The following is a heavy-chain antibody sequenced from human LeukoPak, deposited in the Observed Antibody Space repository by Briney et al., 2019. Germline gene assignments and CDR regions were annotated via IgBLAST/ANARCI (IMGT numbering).Heavy chain of an antibody. Sequence: AGGSLRLSCAASGFTFGDYAMSWVRQAPGKGLEWVGFIRSKAYGGTTEYAASVKGRFTISRDDSKSIAYLQMNSLKTEDTAVYYCTRDPTAMELVYYFDYWGQGTLVTVSS. D-gene: IGHD5-18*01. CDR2: IRSKAYGGTT. V-gene: IGHV3-49*04. CDR1: GFTFGDYA. J-gene: IGHJ4*02. CDR3: TRDPTAMELVYYFDY.